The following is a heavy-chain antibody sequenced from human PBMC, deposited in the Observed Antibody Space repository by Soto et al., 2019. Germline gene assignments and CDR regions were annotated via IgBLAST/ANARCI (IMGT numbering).Heavy chain of an antibody. CDR2: ITSDGSPI. Sequence: PGGSLRLSCAASGFTFSDYYMSWIRQAPGKGLEWVSYITSDGSPICYADSVRGRFTISRDSAKNSVSLQMNSLRAEDTAMYYCAGGEMSTISFDYWGQGTLVTVSS. CDR3: AGGEMSTISFDY. J-gene: IGHJ4*02. CDR1: GFTFSDYY. D-gene: IGHD1-1*01. V-gene: IGHV3-11*01.